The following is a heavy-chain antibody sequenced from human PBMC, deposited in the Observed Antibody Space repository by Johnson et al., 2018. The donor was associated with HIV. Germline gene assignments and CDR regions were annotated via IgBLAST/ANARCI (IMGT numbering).Heavy chain of an antibody. J-gene: IGHJ3*02. CDR1: EFTFSYA. D-gene: IGHD2-21*02. Sequence: VQLVESGGNLVKSGGSLRLSCAASEFTFSYAMSWVRQAPGKGLEWVSAISGSGGSTYYADSVKGRFTISRDNSKNTLYLQMNSLRAEDTAVYYCARDLLIAYCGGDCWDAFDIWGQGTMVTVSS. CDR2: ISGSGGST. CDR3: ARDLLIAYCGGDCWDAFDI. V-gene: IGHV3-23*04.